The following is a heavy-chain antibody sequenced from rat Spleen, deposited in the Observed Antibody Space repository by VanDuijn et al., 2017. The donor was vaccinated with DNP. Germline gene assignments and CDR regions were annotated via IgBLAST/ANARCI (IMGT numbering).Heavy chain of an antibody. Sequence: EVQLVASGGGLVQPGTSLKLSCAASGFSFSDYAMAWVRQSPKKGLEWVGNIMDDGSGTYYRDSVKGRFTISRDNAKSTLYLQMDSLRSEDTATYYCATHRLRVFHYWGQGVMVTVSS. CDR1: GFSFSDYA. J-gene: IGHJ2*01. CDR2: IMDDGSGT. D-gene: IGHD1-7*01. CDR3: ATHRLRVFHY. V-gene: IGHV5S10*01.